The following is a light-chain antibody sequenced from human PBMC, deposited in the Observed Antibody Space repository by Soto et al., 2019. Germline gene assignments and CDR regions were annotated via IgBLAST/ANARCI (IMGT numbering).Light chain of an antibody. CDR3: QQYSSYPWT. CDR2: KAS. CDR1: QSISSW. Sequence: DIQMTQSPSTLSASVGDRVTITCRASQSISSWVAWYQQKPGKAPKLLIYKASSLESGVPSRFSGSGSGTEFTLTISSLQPDDFATYYCQQYSSYPWTFGQGIKVDIK. V-gene: IGKV1-5*03. J-gene: IGKJ1*01.